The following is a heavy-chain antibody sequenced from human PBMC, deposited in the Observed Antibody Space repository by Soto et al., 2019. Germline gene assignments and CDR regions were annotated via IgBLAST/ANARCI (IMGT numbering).Heavy chain of an antibody. CDR1: RFTFSNYG. CDR3: VKGGYHYFDY. V-gene: IGHV3-30*18. D-gene: IGHD5-12*01. J-gene: IGHJ4*02. Sequence: GGSLRLSRAASRFTFSNYGMHWVRQTPGKGLEWVAVISYDGSNKYYADSVKGRFTISRDNSKNTLYLQMNSLRAEDTAVYYCVKGGYHYFDYWGQGTLVTVSS. CDR2: ISYDGSNK.